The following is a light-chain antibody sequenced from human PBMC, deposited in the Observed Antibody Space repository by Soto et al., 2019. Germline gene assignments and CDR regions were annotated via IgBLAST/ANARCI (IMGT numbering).Light chain of an antibody. CDR2: GAS. Sequence: EIVMTQSPATLSVSPGERATLSCRASQGVSGCVAWYQQKPGQAPRLLFSGASTMAAGIPARFSGSASGTEFTLTISSLQPEDFAIYYCQQANSWPPSTFGQGTKVDIK. J-gene: IGKJ1*01. V-gene: IGKV3D-15*01. CDR1: QGVSGC. CDR3: QQANSWPPST.